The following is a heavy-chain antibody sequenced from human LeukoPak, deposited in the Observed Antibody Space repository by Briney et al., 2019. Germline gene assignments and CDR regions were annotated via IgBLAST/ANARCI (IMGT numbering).Heavy chain of an antibody. V-gene: IGHV1-46*01. CDR1: GYTFTSYG. D-gene: IGHD6-13*01. CDR2: INPSGGST. CDR3: ARGPYSSSWYGWFDP. Sequence: ASVKVPCKASGYTFTSYGISWVRQAPGQGLEWMGIINPSGGSTSYAQKFQGRVTMTRDTSTSTVYMELSSLRSEDTAVYYCARGPYSSSWYGWFDPWGQGTLVTVSS. J-gene: IGHJ5*02.